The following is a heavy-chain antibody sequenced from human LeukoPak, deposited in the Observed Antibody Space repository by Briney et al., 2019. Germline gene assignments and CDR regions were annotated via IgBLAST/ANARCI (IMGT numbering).Heavy chain of an antibody. D-gene: IGHD6-13*01. CDR3: ARGTEGSSWYYAH. CDR1: GASLTSYY. J-gene: IGHJ4*02. V-gene: IGHV4-59*01. CDR2: IHYSGST. Sequence: PSETLSLTCTVSGASLTSYYWSWIRQPPGKGLEWIGYIHYSGSTNNNPSLKSRVTMSVDTSKNQFSLRLSSVTAADTAVYFCARGTEGSSWYYAHWGQGTLVTVSS.